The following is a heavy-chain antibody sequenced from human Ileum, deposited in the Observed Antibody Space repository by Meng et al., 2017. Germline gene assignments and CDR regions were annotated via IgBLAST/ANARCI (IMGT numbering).Heavy chain of an antibody. Sequence: QGRLQDAGPGLVEPSGTLSLTCTVSGGSISSSFYWSWVRQSPGKGLEWIGQIYLAGSPNYNPSLESRVTISVDKSKNQFSLRLTSVTAADTAIFYCVRHGGKYFDSWGQGTLVTVSS. CDR3: VRHGGKYFDS. J-gene: IGHJ4*02. CDR1: GGSISSSFY. V-gene: IGHV4-4*02. CDR2: IYLAGSP. D-gene: IGHD2-15*01.